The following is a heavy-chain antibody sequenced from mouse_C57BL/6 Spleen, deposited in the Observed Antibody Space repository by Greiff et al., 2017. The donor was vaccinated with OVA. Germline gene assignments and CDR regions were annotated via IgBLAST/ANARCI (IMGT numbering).Heavy chain of an antibody. V-gene: IGHV1-52*01. CDR3: ARSGYGNYVYYAMDY. Sequence: QVQLQQPGAELVRPGSSVKLSCKASGYTFTSYWMHWVKQRPIQGLEWIGNIDPSDSETHYNQKFKDKATLTVDKSSSTAYMQPSSLTSEDSAVYYCARSGYGNYVYYAMDYWGQGTSVTVSS. J-gene: IGHJ4*01. CDR1: GYTFTSYW. CDR2: IDPSDSET. D-gene: IGHD2-1*01.